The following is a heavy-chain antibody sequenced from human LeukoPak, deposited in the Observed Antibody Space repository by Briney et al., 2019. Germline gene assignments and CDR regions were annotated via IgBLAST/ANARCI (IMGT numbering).Heavy chain of an antibody. V-gene: IGHV3-23*01. CDR2: LSSSGAGT. CDR3: AKDPRFGKTNSYYLDY. J-gene: IGHJ4*02. CDR1: GGSIRGYY. Sequence: QPSETLSLTCTVSGGSIRGYYWSWIRQPPGKGLEWVSSLSSSGAGTYCADSVKGRFTISRDNSKNTLFLQMNSLRAEDTAIYYCAKDPRFGKTNSYYLDYWGQGTLVTVSS. D-gene: IGHD3-3*01.